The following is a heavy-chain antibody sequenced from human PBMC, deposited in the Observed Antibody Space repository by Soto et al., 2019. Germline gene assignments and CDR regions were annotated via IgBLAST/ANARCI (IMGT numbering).Heavy chain of an antibody. CDR1: GGSINFNTYY. J-gene: IGHJ3*01. V-gene: IGHV4-39*01. Sequence: AETLPPTCIVSGGSINFNTYYWGWIRQPPVKVLEWIGNVYYSGSTNYNPSLKSRVTISVDTSKNQFSLKLSSVTAADTAVYYWARRGTHEYCRGDTCYSGAIDVWGQGTMVT. D-gene: IGHD2-15*01. CDR2: VYYSGST. CDR3: ARRGTHEYCRGDTCYSGAIDV.